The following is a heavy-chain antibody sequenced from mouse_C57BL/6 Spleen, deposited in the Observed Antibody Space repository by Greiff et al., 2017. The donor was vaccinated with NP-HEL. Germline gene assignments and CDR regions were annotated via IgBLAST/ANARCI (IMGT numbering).Heavy chain of an antibody. J-gene: IGHJ3*01. V-gene: IGHV1-4*01. CDR1: GYTFTSYT. CDR2: INPSSGYT. CDR3: ARSLRGQAWFAY. Sequence: VQLQQSGAELARPGASVKMSCKASGYTFTSYTMHWVKQRPGQGLEWIGYINPSSGYTKYNQKFKDKATLTADKSSSTAYMQLSSLTSEDSAVYYCARSLRGQAWFAYWGQGTLVTVSA.